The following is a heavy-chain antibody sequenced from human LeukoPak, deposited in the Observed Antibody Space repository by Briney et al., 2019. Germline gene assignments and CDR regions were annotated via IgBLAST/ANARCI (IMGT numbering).Heavy chain of an antibody. Sequence: GGSLRLSCAASRFSFSSYGMHWVRQAPGKGLEWVAYLQYDRTNVQYADSVRGRFTISRDNSKNILYLQMNSLRAEDTAVYYCARVVRANGYNWFDPWGQGTLVTVSS. D-gene: IGHD3-10*02. J-gene: IGHJ5*02. CDR2: LQYDRTNV. V-gene: IGHV3-30*02. CDR3: ARVVRANGYNWFDP. CDR1: RFSFSSYG.